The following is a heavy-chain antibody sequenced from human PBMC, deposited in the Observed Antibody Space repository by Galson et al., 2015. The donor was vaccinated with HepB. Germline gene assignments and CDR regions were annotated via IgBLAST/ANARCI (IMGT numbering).Heavy chain of an antibody. CDR2: INPNSGGT. CDR3: ARGPDYYDSSGPHNGYAFDI. CDR1: GYTFTGYY. V-gene: IGHV1-2*02. J-gene: IGHJ3*02. D-gene: IGHD3-22*01. Sequence: SVKVSCKASGYTFTGYYMHWVRQAPGQGLEWMGWINPNSGGTNYAQKFQGRVTMTRDTSISTAYMELSRLRSDDTAVYYCARGPDYYDSSGPHNGYAFDIWGQGTMVTVSS.